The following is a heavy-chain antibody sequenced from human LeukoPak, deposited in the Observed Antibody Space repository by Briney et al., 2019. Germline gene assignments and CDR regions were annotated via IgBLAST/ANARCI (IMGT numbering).Heavy chain of an antibody. Sequence: SETLSLTCSVSGGFMTSYYWSWIRQTPVKGLEWIGYIYYSGSTNYNPSFRSRATISVDKSNNRFSLKLSAVTAADSAIYYCASHYGSGSFYSPFDYWGQGTLVTVSS. V-gene: IGHV4-59*01. CDR3: ASHYGSGSFYSPFDY. D-gene: IGHD3-10*01. CDR1: GGFMTSYY. CDR2: IYYSGST. J-gene: IGHJ4*02.